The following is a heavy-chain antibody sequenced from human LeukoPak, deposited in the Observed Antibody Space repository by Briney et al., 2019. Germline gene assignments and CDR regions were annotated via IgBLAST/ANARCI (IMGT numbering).Heavy chain of an antibody. CDR2: ISYSGNT. Sequence: SETLSLTCTVSGVSISSYYWTWIRQPPGKGLEWIGYISYSGNTKYNPSLKSRVTISVDTSKNQFSLKLSSVTAADTAVYYCARDYGDYGRAMDVWGKGTTVTISS. D-gene: IGHD4-17*01. CDR3: ARDYGDYGRAMDV. V-gene: IGHV4-59*12. CDR1: GVSISSYY. J-gene: IGHJ6*03.